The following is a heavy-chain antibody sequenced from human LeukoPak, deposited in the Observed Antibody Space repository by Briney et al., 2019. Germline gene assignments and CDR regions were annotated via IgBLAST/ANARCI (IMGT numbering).Heavy chain of an antibody. CDR2: ISGSGGST. J-gene: IGHJ6*03. CDR3: AKRGNPAVGHHYLDV. V-gene: IGHV3-23*01. D-gene: IGHD2-2*01. CDR1: GFTFSSYA. Sequence: GGSLRLPCAASGFTFSSYAMSWVRQAPGKGLEWVSAISGSGGSTYYADSVKGRFTISRDNSKNTLYLQMNSLSAEDTAVYYCAKRGNPAVGHHYLDVWGKGTTVSVSS.